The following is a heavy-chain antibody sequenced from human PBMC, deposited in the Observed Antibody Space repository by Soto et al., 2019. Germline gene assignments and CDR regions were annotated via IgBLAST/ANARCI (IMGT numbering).Heavy chain of an antibody. V-gene: IGHV1-69*13. CDR2: IIPIFGTA. CDR1: GGTFSSYA. CDR3: ARSDILTGYYVYSYGMEL. Sequence: SVKVSCKASGGTFSSYAISWVRQAPGQGREWMGGIIPIFGTANYAQKFQGRVTITADESTSTAYMELSSLRSEDTAVYYCARSDILTGYYVYSYGMELWGQGTTVTVSS. J-gene: IGHJ6*02. D-gene: IGHD3-9*01.